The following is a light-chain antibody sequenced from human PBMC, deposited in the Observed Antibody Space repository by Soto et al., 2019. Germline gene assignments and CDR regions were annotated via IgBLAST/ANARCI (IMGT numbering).Light chain of an antibody. CDR2: DVS. CDR1: SSDVGGYNY. J-gene: IGLJ1*01. CDR3: SSYTSSSTPYV. Sequence: QSALTQPASVSGSPGQSITISCTGTSSDVGGYNYVSWYQQHPGKAPKLMIYDVSNRPSGVSNRFSGSKSGNTASLTISGLQAEDEADYYCSSYTSSSTPYVFRTGTKLTVL. V-gene: IGLV2-14*01.